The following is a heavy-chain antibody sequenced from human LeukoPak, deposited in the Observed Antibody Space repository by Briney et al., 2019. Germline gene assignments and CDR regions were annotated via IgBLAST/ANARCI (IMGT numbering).Heavy chain of an antibody. D-gene: IGHD4-17*01. J-gene: IGHJ2*01. CDR2: ISSSGSTI. Sequence: GRSLRLSCAASGFTFSDYYMSWIRQAPGKGLEWVSYISSSGSTIYYADSVKGRFTISRDNAKNSLYLQMNSLRAEDTAVYYCASRYGHLYWYFDLWGRGTLVTVSS. V-gene: IGHV3-11*01. CDR1: GFTFSDYY. CDR3: ASRYGHLYWYFDL.